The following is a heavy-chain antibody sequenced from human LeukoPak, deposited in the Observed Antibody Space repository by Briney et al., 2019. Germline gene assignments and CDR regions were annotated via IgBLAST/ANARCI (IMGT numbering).Heavy chain of an antibody. CDR1: GGSISSSSYY. Sequence: SETLSLTCTVSGGSISSSSYYWGWIRQPPGKGLEWIGTVYYSGDTYYSQSLKSRVTISADMSKNQFSLKLSSVTAADTAVYYCARGGSRTYTAMVSDYWGPGTLVTVSS. CDR2: VYYSGDT. V-gene: IGHV4-39*07. D-gene: IGHD5-18*01. J-gene: IGHJ4*02. CDR3: ARGGSRTYTAMVSDY.